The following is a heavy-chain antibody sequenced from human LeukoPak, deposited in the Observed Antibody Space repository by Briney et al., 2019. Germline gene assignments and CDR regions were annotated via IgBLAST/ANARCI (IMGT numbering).Heavy chain of an antibody. D-gene: IGHD2-15*01. CDR2: IIPILGIA. CDR3: ARTGWEYCSGGSCYSGVNYFDY. Sequence: GASVKVSCKASGGTFSSYTISWVRQAPGQGLEWMGRIIPILGIANYAQKFQGRVTITADKSTSTAYMELSSLRSEDTAVYYCARTGWEYCSGGSCYSGVNYFDYWGQGTLVTVSS. CDR1: GGTFSSYT. J-gene: IGHJ4*02. V-gene: IGHV1-69*02.